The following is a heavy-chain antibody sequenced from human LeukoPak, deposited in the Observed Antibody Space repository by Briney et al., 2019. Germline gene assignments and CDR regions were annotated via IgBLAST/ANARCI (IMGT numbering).Heavy chain of an antibody. CDR2: ISSSSSYI. D-gene: IGHD3-3*01. J-gene: IGHJ4*02. CDR1: GFTFSSYS. V-gene: IGHV3-21*01. Sequence: GGSLRLSCAASGFTFSSYSMNWVRQAPGKGLEWVSSISSSSSYIYYADSVKGRFTISRDNAKNSLYLQMNGLRAEDTAVYYCARAKSRFLDYWGQGTLVTVSS. CDR3: ARAKSRFLDY.